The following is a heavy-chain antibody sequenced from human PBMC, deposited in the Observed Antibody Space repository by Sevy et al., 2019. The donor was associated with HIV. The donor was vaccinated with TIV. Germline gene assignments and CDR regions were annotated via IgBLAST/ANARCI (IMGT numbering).Heavy chain of an antibody. CDR1: GINFKTYK. CDR3: ATSSGWALDY. CDR2: ISFSGNYI. J-gene: IGHJ4*02. D-gene: IGHD6-19*01. Sequence: GGSLRLSCVASGINFKTYKINWVRQTPGKGLEWVSSISFSGNYIYYADFAKGRFTISRDNARNPLYLQMISLTAEDTAVYYCATSSGWALDYWGQGTLVTVSS. V-gene: IGHV3-21*01.